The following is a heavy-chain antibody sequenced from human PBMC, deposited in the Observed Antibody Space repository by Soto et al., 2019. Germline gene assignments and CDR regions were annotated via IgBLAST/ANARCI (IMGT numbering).Heavy chain of an antibody. J-gene: IGHJ6*02. CDR2: ISYDGSNK. CDR3: ARANDSPLPDYYYYGMDV. Sequence: HPGGSLRLSCAASGFTFSSYGMHWVRQAPGKGLEWVAVISYDGSNKYYADSVKGRFTISRDNSKNTLYLQMNSLRAEDTAVYYCARANDSPLPDYYYYGMDVWGQGTTVTVSS. D-gene: IGHD3-22*01. CDR1: GFTFSSYG. V-gene: IGHV3-30*03.